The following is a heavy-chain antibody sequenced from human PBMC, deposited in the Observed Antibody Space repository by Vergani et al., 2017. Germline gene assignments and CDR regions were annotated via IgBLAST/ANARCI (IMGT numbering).Heavy chain of an antibody. J-gene: IGHJ6*02. CDR1: GFIFSHYW. D-gene: IGHD2-2*01. CDR3: ARYQSRLSETYGMDV. CDR2: INQDGSEK. Sequence: EVQLVESGGGLVQPGGSLRLSCAASGFIFSHYWMSWVRQAPGKGLEWVANINQDGSEKYYVDSVKGRFTISRDNAKNSLYLQMNSLRAEDTAVYYCARYQSRLSETYGMDVWGQGTTVTVSS. V-gene: IGHV3-7*01.